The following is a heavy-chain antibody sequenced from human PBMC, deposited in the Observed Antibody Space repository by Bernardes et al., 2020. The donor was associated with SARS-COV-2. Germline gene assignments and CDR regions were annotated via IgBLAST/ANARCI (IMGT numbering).Heavy chain of an antibody. CDR2: SYYTGST. J-gene: IGHJ6*02. Sequence: SETLSLTCTVSGGSVTSGSYYWTWIQQPPGKGLEWIGHSYYTGSTNYSPSLKSRVTISVDTSKNQFSLRLSSVTAADTAMYYCARDRDHTSQEGMDVWGQGTTVIVSS. CDR1: GGSVTSGSYY. V-gene: IGHV4-61*01. CDR3: ARDRDHTSQEGMDV.